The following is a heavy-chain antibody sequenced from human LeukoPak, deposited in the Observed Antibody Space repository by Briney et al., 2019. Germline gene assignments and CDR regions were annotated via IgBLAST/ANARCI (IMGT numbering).Heavy chain of an antibody. CDR1: GFTFDDYT. CDR2: IYYSGST. Sequence: GSLRLSCAASGFTFDDYTMSWIRQPPGKGLEWIGYIYYSGSTNYNPSLKSRVTISVDTSKNQFSLKLSSVTAADTAVYYCARAIRGYSYGYTKIFDYWGQGTLVTVSS. J-gene: IGHJ4*02. CDR3: ARAIRGYSYGYTKIFDY. V-gene: IGHV4-59*01. D-gene: IGHD5-18*01.